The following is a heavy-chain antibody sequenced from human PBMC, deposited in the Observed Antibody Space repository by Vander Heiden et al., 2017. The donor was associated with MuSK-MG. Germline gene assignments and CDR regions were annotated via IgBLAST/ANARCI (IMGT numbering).Heavy chain of an antibody. Sequence: EVQLLESGGGLVQPGGSLRLSCAASGFSFSSYAMSWVRQAPGKGLEWVSGISAVGGSTYYAESVKGRFTISRDNSKNTLYLQMNSLRGDDTAVYYCAKPYYYGMGSSSQCFDSWGQGTLVTVSS. J-gene: IGHJ4*02. CDR3: AKPYYYGMGSSSQCFDS. D-gene: IGHD3-10*01. V-gene: IGHV3-23*01. CDR2: ISAVGGST. CDR1: GFSFSSYA.